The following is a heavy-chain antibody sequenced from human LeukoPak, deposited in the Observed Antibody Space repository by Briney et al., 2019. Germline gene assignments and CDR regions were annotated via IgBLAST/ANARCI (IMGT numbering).Heavy chain of an antibody. Sequence: GGSLRLSCAGSGFTFSDFWMTWVRQTPGKGLEWVANIKEDGTEKNLVDSVKGRFTISRDNSKNTLYLQMNSLRAEDTAVYYCARAWYYDILTGSRGTAFDIWGQGTMVTVSS. D-gene: IGHD3-9*01. CDR3: ARAWYYDILTGSRGTAFDI. CDR1: GFTFSDFW. V-gene: IGHV3-7*03. J-gene: IGHJ3*02. CDR2: IKEDGTEK.